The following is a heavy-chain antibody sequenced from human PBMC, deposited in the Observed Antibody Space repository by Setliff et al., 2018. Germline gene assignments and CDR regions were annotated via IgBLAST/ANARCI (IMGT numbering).Heavy chain of an antibody. V-gene: IGHV4-34*01. CDR3: ARGRNIAARLLDS. J-gene: IGHJ4*02. Sequence: SETLSLTCAVYGGSFSGYYWSWIRQPPGKGLEWIGEINHRGSTNYNPSLKSRVAISVDTSKDQFSLKLISMTAADTAVYYCARGRNIAARLLDSWGQGTLVTVSS. CDR1: GGSFSGYY. D-gene: IGHD6-6*01. CDR2: INHRGST.